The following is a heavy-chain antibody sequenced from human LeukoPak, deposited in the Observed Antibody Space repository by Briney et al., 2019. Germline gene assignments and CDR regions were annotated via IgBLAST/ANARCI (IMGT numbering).Heavy chain of an antibody. CDR3: AKDTRYSYGSYYYYYMDV. V-gene: IGHV3-20*04. J-gene: IGHJ6*03. D-gene: IGHD5-18*01. CDR2: INWNGGST. CDR1: GFTFSNYW. Sequence: GGSLRLSCAASGFTFSNYWMHWVRQAPGKGLKWVSGINWNGGSTGYADSVKGRFTISRDNAKNSLYLQMNSLRAEDTALYYCAKDTRYSYGSYYYYYMDVWGKGTTVTVSS.